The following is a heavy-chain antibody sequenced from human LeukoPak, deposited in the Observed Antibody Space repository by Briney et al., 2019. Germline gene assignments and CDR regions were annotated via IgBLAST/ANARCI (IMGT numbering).Heavy chain of an antibody. J-gene: IGHJ3*02. D-gene: IGHD6-13*01. Sequence: GGSLRLSCAASGFTFDDYAMHWVRQAPGKGLEWVSGISWDSGSIGYADSVKGRFTISRDNAKNSLYLQMNSLRAEDTALYYCAKATDFAQQLVLCAFDIWGQGTMVTVSS. CDR1: GFTFDDYA. V-gene: IGHV3-9*01. CDR2: ISWDSGSI. CDR3: AKATDFAQQLVLCAFDI.